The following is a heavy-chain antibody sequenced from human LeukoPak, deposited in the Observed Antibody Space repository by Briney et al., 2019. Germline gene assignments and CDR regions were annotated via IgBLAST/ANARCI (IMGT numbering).Heavy chain of an antibody. D-gene: IGHD5-24*01. V-gene: IGHV3-23*01. J-gene: IGHJ3*01. CDR1: GFIFSSYG. CDR3: AKDIQLST. Sequence: GGSLRLSCAASGFIFSSYGMHWVRQAPGKGLEWVSLISSSGNNAYYADSVKGRFTISRDNFKNTLSLQMNSLRVEDTAIYYCAKDIQLSTWGLGTMVTVSS. CDR2: ISSSGNNA.